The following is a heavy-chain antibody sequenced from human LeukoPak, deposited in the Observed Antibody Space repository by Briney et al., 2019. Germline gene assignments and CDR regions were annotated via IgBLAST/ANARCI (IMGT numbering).Heavy chain of an antibody. CDR3: ARVRLGSRWWYAFDI. CDR1: GYTFTSYD. CDR2: MNPNSGNT. D-gene: IGHD2-15*01. V-gene: IGHV1-8*03. J-gene: IGHJ3*02. Sequence: ASVKVSCKASGYTFTSYDINWVRQATGQGLEWMGWMNPNSGNTGYPQKFQGRVTINRNTSISTAYMELSSLRSEDTTVYYCARVRLGSRWWYAFDIWGQGTTVSVSS.